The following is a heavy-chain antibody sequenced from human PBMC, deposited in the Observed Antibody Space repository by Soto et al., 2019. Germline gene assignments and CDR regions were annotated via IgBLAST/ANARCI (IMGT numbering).Heavy chain of an antibody. V-gene: IGHV5-51*01. J-gene: IGHJ6*01. D-gene: IGHD6-13*01. CDR3: GRLPNLIAADATYYYYGMEV. CDR1: GYSFTSYW. Sequence: GESLKISCKCSGYSFTSYWIGWVRQMPGKSLEWMGIIYPVDTDTRYSPSFQGQVTISADKSISNAYLQWSSLKASDTAMYYCGRLPNLIAADATYYYYGMEVRGQGTRVTVPS. CDR2: IYPVDTDT.